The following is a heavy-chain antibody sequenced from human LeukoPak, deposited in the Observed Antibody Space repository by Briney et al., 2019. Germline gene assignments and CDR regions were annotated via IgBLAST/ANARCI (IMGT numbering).Heavy chain of an antibody. CDR1: GGSISSGGYY. V-gene: IGHV4-39*07. J-gene: IGHJ4*02. Sequence: SETLSLTCTVSGGSISSGGYYWSWIRQPPGKGLEWIGEINHSGSTNHNPSLKSRVTISVDTSKNQFSLKLSSVTAADTAVYYCARVYSSGWYRVDYWGQGTLVTVSS. CDR3: ARVYSSGWYRVDY. CDR2: INHSGST. D-gene: IGHD6-19*01.